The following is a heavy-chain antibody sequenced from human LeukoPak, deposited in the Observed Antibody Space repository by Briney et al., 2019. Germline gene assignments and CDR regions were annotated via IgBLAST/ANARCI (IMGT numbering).Heavy chain of an antibody. V-gene: IGHV4-30-2*01. CDR1: GGSISCGGYS. D-gene: IGHD4-17*01. CDR3: ATRHDYGDYVYFQH. CDR2: IYHSGST. J-gene: IGHJ1*01. Sequence: SETLSLTCAVSGGSISCGGYSWSWIRQPPGKGLEWIGYIYHSGSTYYNPSLKSRVTISVDRSKNQFSPKLSSVTAADTAVYYCATRHDYGDYVYFQHWGQGTLVTVSS.